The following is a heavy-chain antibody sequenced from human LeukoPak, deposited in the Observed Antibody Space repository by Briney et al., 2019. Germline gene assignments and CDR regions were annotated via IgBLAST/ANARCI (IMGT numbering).Heavy chain of an antibody. CDR3: AREGSGYSY. CDR2: IYHSGST. J-gene: IGHJ4*02. D-gene: IGHD5-18*01. CDR1: GYSISSGYY. V-gene: IGHV4-38-2*02. Sequence: SETLSLTCTVSGYSISSGYYWGWIRQPPGKGLEWIGSIYHSGSTYYNPSLKSRVTISVDTSKNQFSLKLSSVTAADTAVYYCAREGSGYSYWSQGTLVTVSS.